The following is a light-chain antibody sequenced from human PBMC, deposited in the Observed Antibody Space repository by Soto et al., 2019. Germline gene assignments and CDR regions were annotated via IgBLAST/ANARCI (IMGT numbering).Light chain of an antibody. CDR3: QQRSNWPGT. CDR2: DAS. V-gene: IGKV3-11*01. Sequence: EIVLTQSPATLSLSPGERAILSCRASQSVGTYLAWYQQKPGQAPRLLIYDASNRVTGIPARFGGSGSGTDFTLTINSLEPEDFAVYYCQQRSNWPGTFGPGTKVDIK. J-gene: IGKJ3*01. CDR1: QSVGTY.